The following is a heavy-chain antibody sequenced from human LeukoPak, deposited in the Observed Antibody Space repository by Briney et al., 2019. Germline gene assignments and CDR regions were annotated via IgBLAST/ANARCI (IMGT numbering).Heavy chain of an antibody. Sequence: SETLSLTCTVSGGSISDYYWNWIRQPPGKGLEWIGYIYYSGSTTYNPSLKSRPIMSVDTAKNQFSLKLRSVTAADTAVYYCARGDFCSSTNCYLRPMDVCGKGTTVTVSS. J-gene: IGHJ6*03. D-gene: IGHD2-2*01. CDR1: GGSISDYY. V-gene: IGHV4-59*01. CDR2: IYYSGST. CDR3: ARGDFCSSTNCYLRPMDV.